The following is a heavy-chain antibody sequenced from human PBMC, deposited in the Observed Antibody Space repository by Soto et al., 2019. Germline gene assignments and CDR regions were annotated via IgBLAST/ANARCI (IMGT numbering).Heavy chain of an antibody. CDR3: AKRRGAGGQYDY. D-gene: IGHD2-15*01. V-gene: IGHV3-23*01. CDR2: VSIGGST. J-gene: IGHJ4*02. Sequence: GGSLRLSCAASGFTCSSYAMGWARQGPGKGLEWVAVVSIGGSTHYADSVWGRFANCRDNSKNTLSRGMNILTAEDPAVYFCAKRRGAGGQYDYCGQGRLIT. CDR1: GFTCSSYA.